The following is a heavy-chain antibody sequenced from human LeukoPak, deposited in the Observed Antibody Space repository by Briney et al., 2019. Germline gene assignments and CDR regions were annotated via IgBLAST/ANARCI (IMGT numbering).Heavy chain of an antibody. CDR1: GFTFSSYG. Sequence: GGSLRLSCAASGFTFSSYGMHWVRQAPGKGLEWVAVISYDGSNKYYADSVKGRFTISRDNSKNTLYLQMNSLRAEDTAVYYCARGVWRGDAFDIWGQGTMVTVSS. J-gene: IGHJ3*02. V-gene: IGHV3-30*03. CDR3: ARGVWRGDAFDI. D-gene: IGHD6-13*01. CDR2: ISYDGSNK.